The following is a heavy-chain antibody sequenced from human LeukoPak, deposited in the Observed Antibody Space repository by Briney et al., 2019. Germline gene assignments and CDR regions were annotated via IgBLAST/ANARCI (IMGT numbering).Heavy chain of an antibody. Sequence: GGSLRLSCAASGFTFSSYAMHWVRQAPGKGLEWVAVISYDGSNKYYADSVKGRFTISRDNSKNTLYLQMNSLRAEDTAVYYCARDGEETFDYWGQGTLVTVSS. V-gene: IGHV3-30-3*01. CDR1: GFTFSSYA. D-gene: IGHD3-10*01. CDR3: ARDGEETFDY. J-gene: IGHJ4*02. CDR2: ISYDGSNK.